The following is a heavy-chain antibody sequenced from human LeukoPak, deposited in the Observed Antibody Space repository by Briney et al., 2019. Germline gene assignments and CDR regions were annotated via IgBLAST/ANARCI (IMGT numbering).Heavy chain of an antibody. CDR3: ARVRRGSGVVMPYYYYYMDV. CDR1: GGSISSYY. J-gene: IGHJ6*03. V-gene: IGHV4-59*01. Sequence: SETLSLTCTVSGGSISSYYWSWIRQPPGKGLEWIGYIYYSGSTNYNPSLKSRVTISVDTSKNQFSLKLSSVTAADTAVYYCARVRRGSGVVMPYYYYYMDVWGKGTTVTVSS. D-gene: IGHD3-3*01. CDR2: IYYSGST.